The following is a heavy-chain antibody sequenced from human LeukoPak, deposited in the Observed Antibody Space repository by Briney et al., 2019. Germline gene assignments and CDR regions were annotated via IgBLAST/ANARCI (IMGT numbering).Heavy chain of an antibody. J-gene: IGHJ4*02. CDR3: ARGYYDYVWGSYRLGYFDY. CDR1: GGSFSGYY. V-gene: IGHV4-34*01. CDR2: IYHSGST. D-gene: IGHD3-16*02. Sequence: SETLSLTCAVYGGSFSGYYWSWIRQPPGKGLEWIGYIYHSGSTYYNPSLKSRVTISVDRSKNQFSLKLSSVTAADTAVYYCARGYYDYVWGSYRLGYFDYWGQGTLVTVSS.